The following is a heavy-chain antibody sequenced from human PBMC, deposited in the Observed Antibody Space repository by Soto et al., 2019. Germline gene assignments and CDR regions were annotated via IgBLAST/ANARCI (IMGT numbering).Heavy chain of an antibody. CDR1: GFGFGGYA. Sequence: TGGSLRLSCVASGFGFGGYAMHWVRQGPGKGLEWVSGMSWNSGNIGYADSVKGRFTISRDNAKNSLYLQMNSLSAEDMALYYCAKDIGGEMHAFDIWGQGTMVTVSS. D-gene: IGHD2-15*01. CDR3: AKDIGGEMHAFDI. J-gene: IGHJ3*02. CDR2: MSWNSGNI. V-gene: IGHV3-9*03.